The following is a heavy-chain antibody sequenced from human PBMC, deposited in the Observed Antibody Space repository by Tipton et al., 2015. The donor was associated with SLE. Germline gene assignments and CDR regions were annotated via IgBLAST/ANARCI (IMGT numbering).Heavy chain of an antibody. CDR3: ARDRGYCGGDCYSDAFDI. Sequence: TLSLTCTVSGGSTSSGSYYWSWIRQPAGKGLEGIGHIYTSGSTNYNPSLKSRVTISVDTSKNQFSLKLSSVTAADTAVYYCARDRGYCGGDCYSDAFDIWGQGTMVTVSS. D-gene: IGHD2-21*01. CDR1: GGSTSSGSYY. V-gene: IGHV4-61*09. J-gene: IGHJ3*02. CDR2: IYTSGST.